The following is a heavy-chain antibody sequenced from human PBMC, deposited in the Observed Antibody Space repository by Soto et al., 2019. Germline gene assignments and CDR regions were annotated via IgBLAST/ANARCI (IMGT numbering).Heavy chain of an antibody. Sequence: QVQLVQSGAEVKKPGASVKVSCKASGYSFTRYYMHWVRQAPGQGLEWMGRIDASGGNTTYAQKFQGRVTMTRDTSTTTVYMELSSLRSEDTAVFYCARGRDMITNYYGMAVWGQGTTVTVSS. CDR2: IDASGGNT. CDR3: ARGRDMITNYYGMAV. V-gene: IGHV1-46*01. D-gene: IGHD3-22*01. J-gene: IGHJ6*02. CDR1: GYSFTRYY.